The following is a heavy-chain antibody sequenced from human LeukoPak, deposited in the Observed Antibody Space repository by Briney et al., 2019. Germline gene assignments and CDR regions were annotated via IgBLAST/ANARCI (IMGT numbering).Heavy chain of an antibody. CDR2: ISSSSSYI. CDR3: ARDCNGLYSSSWIDY. Sequence: GGSLRLSCAASGLTFSSYWMSWVRQAPGKGLEWVSSISSSSSYIYYADSVKGRFTISRDNAKNSLYLQMNSLRAEDTAVYYCARDCNGLYSSSWIDYWGQGTLVTVSS. CDR1: GLTFSSYW. D-gene: IGHD6-13*01. V-gene: IGHV3-21*01. J-gene: IGHJ4*02.